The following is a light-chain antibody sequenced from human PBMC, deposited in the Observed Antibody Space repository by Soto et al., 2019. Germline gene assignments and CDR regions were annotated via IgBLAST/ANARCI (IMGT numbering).Light chain of an antibody. V-gene: IGKV1-39*01. CDR3: QQSYSTPV. Sequence: DIQMTQSPSSLSASVGDRVTITCRASQSISSYLNWYQQKPGKAPKLLIYAASSLQSGVPSRFSGSGSGTDFTLTISSLQPEDFATYYCQQSYSTPVFGPGTKVDIE. CDR2: AAS. J-gene: IGKJ3*01. CDR1: QSISSY.